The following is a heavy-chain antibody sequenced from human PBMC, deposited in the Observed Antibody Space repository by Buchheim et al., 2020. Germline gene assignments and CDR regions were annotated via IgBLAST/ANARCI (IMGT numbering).Heavy chain of an antibody. CDR1: GDSMERGGFY. V-gene: IGHV4-31*03. Sequence: QVQLQESGPGLVKPSQTLSLTCTVSGDSMERGGFYWNWIRQHPGMGLEFIGYMYNSGSTYFNPSLRSRVIISAATSKKQFSLKLSSVTAADTAVYFCARGTPRYYFDFWGQGTL. CDR3: ARGTPRYYFDF. CDR2: MYNSGST. D-gene: IGHD3-10*01. J-gene: IGHJ4*02.